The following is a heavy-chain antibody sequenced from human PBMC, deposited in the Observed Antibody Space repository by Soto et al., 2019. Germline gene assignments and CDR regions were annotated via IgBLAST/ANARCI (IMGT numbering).Heavy chain of an antibody. CDR3: ARVTHGGYGLSGGYFDY. D-gene: IGHD7-27*01. CDR2: IYSGGST. Sequence: EVQLVETGGGLIQPGGSLRLSCAASGFTVSSNYMNWVRQAPGKGLEWVSVIYSGGSTYYADSVKGRFTISRDNSKNTLYLQIDGLRAEDTAVYYCARVTHGGYGLSGGYFDYWGQGTLVTVSS. CDR1: GFTVSSNY. J-gene: IGHJ4*02. V-gene: IGHV3-53*02.